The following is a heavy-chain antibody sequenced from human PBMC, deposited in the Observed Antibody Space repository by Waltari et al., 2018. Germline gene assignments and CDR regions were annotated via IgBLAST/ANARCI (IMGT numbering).Heavy chain of an antibody. Sequence: EVQLVESGGGLVQPGGSLRLSCAASGFTFSSYWMHWVRQAPGKGLVWVSRINTDGSSTSYADSVKGRFTISRDNAKNTLYLQMNSLRAEDTAVYYCAREVGVGWLFDYWGQGTLVTVSS. CDR2: INTDGSST. D-gene: IGHD6-19*01. CDR1: GFTFSSYW. V-gene: IGHV3-74*01. J-gene: IGHJ4*02. CDR3: AREVGVGWLFDY.